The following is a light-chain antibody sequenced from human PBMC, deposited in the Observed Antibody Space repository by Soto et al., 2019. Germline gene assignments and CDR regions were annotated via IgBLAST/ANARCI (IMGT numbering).Light chain of an antibody. CDR3: GTWDSSLTAGV. CDR1: TSNIGSDY. V-gene: IGLV1-51*01. Sequence: QSVLTQPPSVSAAPGQKVTISCSGSTSNIGSDYVSWYHQVPGTAPKLLIYDNDQRPSGIPDRFSGSKSGTSATLGSTGLQTGDEADYYCGTWDSSLTAGVFGGGTKLTV. J-gene: IGLJ2*01. CDR2: DND.